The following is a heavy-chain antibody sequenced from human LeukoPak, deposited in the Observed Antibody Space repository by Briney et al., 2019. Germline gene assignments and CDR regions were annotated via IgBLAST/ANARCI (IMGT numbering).Heavy chain of an antibody. CDR1: GFTFSSYA. CDR2: ISGSGGST. D-gene: IGHD3-22*01. J-gene: IGHJ4*02. CDR3: AKDPYYYDSSGYYLPVDY. V-gene: IGHV3-23*01. Sequence: PGGSLRLSCAASGFTFSSYAMSWVRQAPGKGLEWVSAISGSGGSTYYADSVKGRFTISRDNSKNTLYLQMNSLRAEDTAVYYCAKDPYYYDSSGYYLPVDYWGQGTLVTVSS.